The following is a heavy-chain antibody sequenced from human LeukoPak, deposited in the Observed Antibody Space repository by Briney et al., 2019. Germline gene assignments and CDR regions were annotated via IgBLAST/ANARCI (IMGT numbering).Heavy chain of an antibody. D-gene: IGHD3-22*01. Sequence: GGSLRLSCAASGFTFSDYYMSWIRQAPGKGLEWVSYISSSSSYTNYADSVKGRFTISRDNAKNSLYLQMNSLRAEDTAVYYCARDFNYYDSSGIITDAFDIWGQGTMVTVSS. CDR1: GFTFSDYY. CDR3: ARDFNYYDSSGIITDAFDI. J-gene: IGHJ3*02. CDR2: ISSSSSYT. V-gene: IGHV3-11*06.